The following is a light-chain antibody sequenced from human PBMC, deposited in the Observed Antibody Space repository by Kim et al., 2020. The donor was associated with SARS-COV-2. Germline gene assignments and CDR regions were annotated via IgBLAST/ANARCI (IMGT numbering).Light chain of an antibody. CDR3: QQYNMYPLT. J-gene: IGKJ1*01. CDR1: QGVRPW. V-gene: IGKV1-5*03. CDR2: QTS. Sequence: DIQVTQSPSTLSASVGDRVTITCRPSQGVRPWLAWYQQKPGKAPKLLISQTSTLASGVPSRFSGSGSGTEFTLTISSLQPDDSATYYCQQYNMYPLTFGQGTKVEI.